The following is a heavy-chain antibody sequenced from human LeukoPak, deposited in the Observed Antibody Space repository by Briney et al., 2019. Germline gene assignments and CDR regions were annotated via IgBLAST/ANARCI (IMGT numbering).Heavy chain of an antibody. CDR1: GGSISSSSYY. D-gene: IGHD3-10*01. Sequence: SETLSLTCTVSGGSISSSSYYWGWIRQPPGKGLEWIGSIYYSGSTYYNPSLKSRVTISVDTSKNQFSLKLSSVTAADTAVYYCARDRTGYYYGSGLNWFDPWGQGTLVTVSS. CDR2: IYYSGST. V-gene: IGHV4-39*07. J-gene: IGHJ5*02. CDR3: ARDRTGYYYGSGLNWFDP.